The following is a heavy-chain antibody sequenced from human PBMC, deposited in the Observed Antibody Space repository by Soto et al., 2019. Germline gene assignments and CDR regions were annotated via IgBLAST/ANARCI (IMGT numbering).Heavy chain of an antibody. J-gene: IGHJ4*02. Sequence: GGSLRLSCAASGFTFSSYSMNWVRQAPGKGLEWVSSISKSSRYIYYADSVKGRFTISRDNAKNSLYLQMNSLRAEDTAVYYWARDYYDSFFDYWGQGTLVTVSS. V-gene: IGHV3-21*01. CDR2: ISKSSRYI. CDR3: ARDYYDSFFDY. D-gene: IGHD3-22*01. CDR1: GFTFSSYS.